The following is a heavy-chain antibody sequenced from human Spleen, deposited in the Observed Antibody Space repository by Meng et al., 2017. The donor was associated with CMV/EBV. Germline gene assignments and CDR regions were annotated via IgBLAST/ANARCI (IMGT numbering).Heavy chain of an antibody. D-gene: IGHD1-26*01. Sequence: SETLSLTCSVSGGSVRSGVSYWSWIRQPPGKGLEWIGYIHSSGSTKYNPSLKSRVTISIDTSKTQFSLELSSVTAADTAVYYCAREWELSWYFDLWGRGTLVTVSS. V-gene: IGHV4-61*08. CDR2: IHSSGST. CDR1: GGSVRSGVSY. J-gene: IGHJ2*01. CDR3: AREWELSWYFDL.